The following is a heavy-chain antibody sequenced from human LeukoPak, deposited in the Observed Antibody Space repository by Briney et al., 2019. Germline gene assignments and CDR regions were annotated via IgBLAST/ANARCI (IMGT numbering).Heavy chain of an antibody. D-gene: IGHD4-17*01. CDR3: ARSTVTHFE. CDR1: GGSISSSSYY. CDR2: IYYGGST. V-gene: IGHV4-39*01. Sequence: SETLSLTCTVSGGSISSSSYYWGWIRQPPGKGLEWIGSIYYGGSTYYNPSLKSRVTISVDTSKNQFSLKLSSVTAADTAVYYCARSTVTHFEGGQGTLVTVSS. J-gene: IGHJ4*02.